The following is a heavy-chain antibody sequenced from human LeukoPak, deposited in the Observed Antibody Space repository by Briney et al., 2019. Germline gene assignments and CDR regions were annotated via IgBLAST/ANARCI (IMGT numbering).Heavy chain of an antibody. V-gene: IGHV3-48*03. CDR3: ARELEEYSSGWRPYYFDY. CDR1: GFTFSSYE. Sequence: GGSLRLSCAASGFTFSSYEMNWVRQAPGKGLEWVSYISSSGSTIYYADSVKGRFTISRDNAKNSLYLQMNSLRAEDTAVYYCARELEEYSSGWRPYYFDYWGQGTLVTVSS. CDR2: ISSSGSTI. D-gene: IGHD6-19*01. J-gene: IGHJ4*02.